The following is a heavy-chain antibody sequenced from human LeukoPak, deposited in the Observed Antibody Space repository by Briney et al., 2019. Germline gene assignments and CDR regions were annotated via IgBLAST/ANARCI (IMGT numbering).Heavy chain of an antibody. D-gene: IGHD4-23*01. CDR1: GFTFSSYG. V-gene: IGHV3-9*01. CDR3: AKDNSYGGNSPGDWYFDL. Sequence: PGGSLRLSCAASGFTFSSYGMHWVRQAPGKGLEWVSCISLNIGSIGYADSVKGRFTISRDNAKNSLYLQMNSLRAEDTALYYCAKDNSYGGNSPGDWYFDLWGRGTLVTVSS. J-gene: IGHJ2*01. CDR2: ISLNIGSI.